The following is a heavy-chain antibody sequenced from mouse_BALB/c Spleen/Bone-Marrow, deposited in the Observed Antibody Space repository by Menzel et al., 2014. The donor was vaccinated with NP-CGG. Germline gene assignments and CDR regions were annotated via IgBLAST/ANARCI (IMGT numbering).Heavy chain of an antibody. D-gene: IGHD2-1*01. CDR1: GYSFTSCW. Sequence: VQLQESGPQLVRPGASVKISCKASGYSFTSCWMHWVKQRPGQGLEWIGMIDPSDSGTRLNQEFKDKATLTVDKSSSTAYMQLSSPTSEDSAVYYCASPSDGNPFAYWGQGTLVTVSA. CDR2: IDPSDSGT. J-gene: IGHJ3*01. V-gene: IGHV1S126*01. CDR3: ASPSDGNPFAY.